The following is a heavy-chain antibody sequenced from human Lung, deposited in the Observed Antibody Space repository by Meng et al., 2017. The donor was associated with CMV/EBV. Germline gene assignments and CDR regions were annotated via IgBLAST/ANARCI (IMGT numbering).Heavy chain of an antibody. CDR2: ISAYNGNT. J-gene: IGHJ5*02. Sequence: ASXXVSCKASGYTFTGYYMHWVRQAPGQGLEWMGWISAYNGNTNYAQKLQGRVTMTTDTSTSTAYMELRSLRSDDTAVYYCARDLNWFDPWGQGTLVTVSS. CDR3: ARDLNWFDP. V-gene: IGHV1-18*04. CDR1: GYTFTGYY.